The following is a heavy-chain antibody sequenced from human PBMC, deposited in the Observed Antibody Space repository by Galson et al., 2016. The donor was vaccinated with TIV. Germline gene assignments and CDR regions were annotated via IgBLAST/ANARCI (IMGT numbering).Heavy chain of an antibody. CDR1: GYTFISYY. J-gene: IGHJ4*02. Sequence: SVKVSCKASGYTFISYYMHWVRQAPGQGLEWVGVIDPSGVGTTYAQKFQARVTMTRDTSTRTVYMERSSLRSDDTAVFYCAVWSNINSFALWGQGTLITVSS. V-gene: IGHV1-46*01. D-gene: IGHD4-23*01. CDR3: AVWSNINSFAL. CDR2: IDPSGVGT.